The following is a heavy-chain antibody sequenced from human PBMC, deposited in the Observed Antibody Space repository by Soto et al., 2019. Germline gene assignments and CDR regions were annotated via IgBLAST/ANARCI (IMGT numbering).Heavy chain of an antibody. D-gene: IGHD3-3*01. V-gene: IGHV3-48*02. CDR1: GFTFSDYT. CDR2: ITSSSRTI. J-gene: IGHJ4*02. CDR3: ARSVLYYDLWAGNF. Sequence: EVQLVESGGGLVQPGGSLRLSCAASGFTFSDYTMNWVRQAPGKGLEWLSCITSSSRTIYYADSVKGRFTISRDNARNSLYLQINSLRDEDTAVYYCARSVLYYDLWAGNFWGQGTRVTVSS.